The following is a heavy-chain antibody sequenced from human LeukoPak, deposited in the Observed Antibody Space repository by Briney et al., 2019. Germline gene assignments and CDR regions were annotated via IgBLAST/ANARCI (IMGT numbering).Heavy chain of an antibody. CDR3: ARDIYYYYGMDV. Sequence: PGGSLRLSCAASGFTFSSYEMNWVRQAPGKGLEWVSYISSSGSTIYYADSVKGRFTISRDNAKNSLYLQMNSLRAEDTAVYYCARDIYYYYGMDVWGQGTTVTVS. J-gene: IGHJ6*02. CDR1: GFTFSSYE. V-gene: IGHV3-48*03. CDR2: ISSSGSTI.